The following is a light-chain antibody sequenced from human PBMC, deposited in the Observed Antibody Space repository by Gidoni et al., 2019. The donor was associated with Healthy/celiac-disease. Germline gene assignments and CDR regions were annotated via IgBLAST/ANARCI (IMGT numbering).Light chain of an antibody. CDR1: SSDVGSYNL. J-gene: IGLJ2*01. V-gene: IGLV2-23*02. CDR2: EVS. CDR3: CSYAGSSTVR. Sequence: QSALTQPASVSGSPGPSITISCTGTSSDVGSYNLVSWYQQHPGKAPKLMIDEVSKRPSGVSNRFSGSKSGNTASLTISGLQAEDEADYYCCSYAGSSTVRFGGGTKLTVL.